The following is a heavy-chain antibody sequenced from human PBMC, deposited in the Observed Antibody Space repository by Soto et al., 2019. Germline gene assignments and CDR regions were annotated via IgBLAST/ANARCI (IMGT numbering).Heavy chain of an antibody. CDR2: ISSSSSYT. J-gene: IGHJ5*02. D-gene: IGHD3-22*01. Sequence: GGSLRLSCAASGFTFSDYYMSWIRQAPGKGLEWVSYISSSSSYTNYADSVKGRFTISRDNAKNSLYLQMSSLRAEDTAVYYCARDASTYYYDSSGSRFDPWGQGTLVTVSS. V-gene: IGHV3-11*06. CDR3: ARDASTYYYDSSGSRFDP. CDR1: GFTFSDYY.